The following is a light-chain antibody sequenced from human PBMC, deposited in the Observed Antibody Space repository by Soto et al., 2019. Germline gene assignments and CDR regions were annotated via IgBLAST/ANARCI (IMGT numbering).Light chain of an antibody. CDR1: RSDVGAYNY. CDR3: SSYASSSSYV. CDR2: EVT. J-gene: IGLJ1*01. V-gene: IGLV2-14*01. Sequence: QSALTQPASVSGSPGQSIAISCTGTRSDVGAYNYVSWYQQHPGKAPKLMISEVTNRPSGVSDRFSGSKSGNTASLTISGLQAEDEADYYCSSYASSSSYVFGGGTKVTVL.